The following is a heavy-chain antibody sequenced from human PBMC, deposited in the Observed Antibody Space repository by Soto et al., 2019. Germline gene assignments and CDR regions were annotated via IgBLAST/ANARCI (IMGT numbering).Heavy chain of an antibody. V-gene: IGHV3-23*01. D-gene: IGHD2-21*02. CDR1: GFTFSSYA. Sequence: EVQLLESGGGLVQPGGSLRLSCATSGFTFSSYAMSWVRQAPVKGLEWVSGISVSGDSRYDADSVKGRFTISRDNSKITLYLQMHSLRAEDTAVYYCETIFRYGDPEYWGQGVLLTVSS. J-gene: IGHJ4*02. CDR3: ETIFRYGDPEY. CDR2: ISVSGDSR.